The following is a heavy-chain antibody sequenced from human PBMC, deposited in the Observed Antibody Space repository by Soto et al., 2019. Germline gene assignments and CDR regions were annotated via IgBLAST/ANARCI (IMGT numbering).Heavy chain of an antibody. D-gene: IGHD5-18*01. CDR1: GGSVSSGGYY. J-gene: IGHJ4*02. CDR3: ARSRGYSYGYNDY. CDR2: MYFSGST. Sequence: PSETLSLTCTVSGGSVSSGGYYWIWIRQHPGKGLEWIGYMYFSGSTYYNPSLKSRVTISVDRSKNQFSLKLSSVTAADTAVYYCARSRGYSYGYNDYWGQGTLVTVSS. V-gene: IGHV4-31*03.